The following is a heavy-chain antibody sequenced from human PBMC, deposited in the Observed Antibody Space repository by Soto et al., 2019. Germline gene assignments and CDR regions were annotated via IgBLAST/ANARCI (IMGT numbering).Heavy chain of an antibody. V-gene: IGHV4-59*01. CDR2: IYYSGST. CDR3: ARGKYSSSFNWFDP. Sequence: AEKLSHTCTVSDVSISRYYWSWIRQPPGKGLEWIGYIYYSGSTNYNPSLKSRVTISVDTSKNQFSLKLSSVTAADTAVYYCARGKYSSSFNWFDPWGQGPLVPGSS. J-gene: IGHJ5*02. CDR1: DVSISRYY. D-gene: IGHD6-6*01.